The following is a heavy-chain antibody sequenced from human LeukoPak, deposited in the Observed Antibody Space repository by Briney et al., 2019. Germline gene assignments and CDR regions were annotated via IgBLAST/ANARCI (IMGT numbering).Heavy chain of an antibody. D-gene: IGHD3-22*01. CDR3: AKDGYYYDSSGLGGIDY. CDR1: GFTFSSYA. CDR2: ISGSGGST. Sequence: GGSLRLSCAASGFTFSSYAMSWVRQAPGKGLEWVSAISGSGGSTYYADSVKGRFTISRDNSKNTLYLQMNSLRAGDTAVYYCAKDGYYYDSSGLGGIDYWGQGTLVTVSP. V-gene: IGHV3-23*01. J-gene: IGHJ4*02.